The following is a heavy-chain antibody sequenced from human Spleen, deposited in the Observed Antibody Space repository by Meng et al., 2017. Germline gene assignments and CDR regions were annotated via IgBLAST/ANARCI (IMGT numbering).Heavy chain of an antibody. D-gene: IGHD6-13*01. CDR3: ARAGGSS. CDR2: INHSGST. Sequence: QVQRQQWGAGLFKPSETLSLTCVVSGGSFSDYYWSWIRQPPGKGLEWIGEINHSGSTNYNPSLKSRVTISVDTSKNQFSLKLSSVTAADSAVYYCARAGGSSWGQGTLVTVSS. V-gene: IGHV4-34*01. CDR1: GGSFSDYY. J-gene: IGHJ4*02.